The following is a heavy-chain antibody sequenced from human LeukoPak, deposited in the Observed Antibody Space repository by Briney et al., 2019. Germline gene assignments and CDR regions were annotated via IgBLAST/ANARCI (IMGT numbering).Heavy chain of an antibody. CDR3: ASSGYALRDAFDI. D-gene: IGHD5-12*01. CDR2: ISGSGGST. CDR1: GFTFSSYA. J-gene: IGHJ3*02. Sequence: GGSLRLSCAASGFTFSSYAMSWVRQAPGKGLEWVSAISGSGGSTYYADSVKGRFTISRDNSKNTLYLQMNSLRAEDTAVYYCASSGYALRDAFDIWGQGTMVTVSS. V-gene: IGHV3-23*01.